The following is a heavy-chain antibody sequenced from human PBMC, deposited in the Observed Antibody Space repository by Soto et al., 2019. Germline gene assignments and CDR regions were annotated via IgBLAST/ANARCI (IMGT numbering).Heavy chain of an antibody. J-gene: IGHJ3*02. CDR3: ARSYHLGYCSGGSCPDAFDI. V-gene: IGHV3-13*01. CDR2: IGTAGDT. Sequence: EVQLVESGGGLVQPGGSLRLSCAASGFTFSSYDMHWVRQATGKGLEWVSAIGTAGDTYYPGSVKGRFTISRENAKISLYLQMNSQRAGDTAVYYCARSYHLGYCSGGSCPDAFDICGQGTMVTVSS. CDR1: GFTFSSYD. D-gene: IGHD2-15*01.